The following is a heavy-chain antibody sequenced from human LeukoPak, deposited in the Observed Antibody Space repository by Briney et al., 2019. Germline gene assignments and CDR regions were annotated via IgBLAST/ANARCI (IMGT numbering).Heavy chain of an antibody. D-gene: IGHD5-18*01. V-gene: IGHV4-61*10. CDR1: GDSVSSDSYY. CDR2: IYYSGNT. Sequence: SETLSLTCTVSGDSVSSDSYYWSWIRQPTGKGLEWIGYIYYSGNTKYSPSLKSRVTISVDTSKNQFSLKLSSVTAADTAVFYCARLTARGENYFDYWGQGTLVTVSS. CDR3: ARLTARGENYFDY. J-gene: IGHJ4*02.